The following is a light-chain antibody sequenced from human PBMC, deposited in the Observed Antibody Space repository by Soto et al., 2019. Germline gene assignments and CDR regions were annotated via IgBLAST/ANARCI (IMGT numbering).Light chain of an antibody. CDR2: GAS. Sequence: EVVMTQSPATLSVSPGERATLSCRASQSVSSNLAWYQQKPGQAPRLLIYGASTRATGIPARFSGSGSGTEFTLTFSSLQSEDFAVYYCQQYNNSPPVTFGPGTKVDIK. CDR1: QSVSSN. CDR3: QQYNNSPPVT. J-gene: IGKJ3*01. V-gene: IGKV3-15*01.